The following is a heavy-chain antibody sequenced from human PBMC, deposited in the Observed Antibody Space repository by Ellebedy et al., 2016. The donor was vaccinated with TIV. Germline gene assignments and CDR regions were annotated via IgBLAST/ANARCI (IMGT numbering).Heavy chain of an antibody. CDR3: ARGPPIAARTSWFDP. J-gene: IGHJ5*02. V-gene: IGHV3-74*01. CDR2: IDIEGTST. D-gene: IGHD6-13*01. CDR1: GFTFSNYW. Sequence: GESLKISXAASGFTFSNYWMHWVRQAPGKGLVWVSRIDIEGTSTSYADFVKGRFAISRDNAKNTVYLQLNSLKAEDTAVYYCARGPPIAARTSWFDPWGQGTPVTVSS.